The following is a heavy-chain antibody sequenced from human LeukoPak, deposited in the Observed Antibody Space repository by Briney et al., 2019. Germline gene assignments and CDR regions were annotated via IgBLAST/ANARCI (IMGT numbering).Heavy chain of an antibody. J-gene: IGHJ4*02. CDR2: ISDSGGGT. V-gene: IGHV3-23*01. Sequence: SGGSLRLSCAASGFTFSSYAMSWDRQAPGKGLEWVSVISDSGGGTYYADSVKGRFTISRDNSKNTLYLQINSLRVEDTAVYYCAKGDIVVVPAAVNWGQGTLVTVSS. D-gene: IGHD2-2*01. CDR3: AKGDIVVVPAAVN. CDR1: GFTFSSYA.